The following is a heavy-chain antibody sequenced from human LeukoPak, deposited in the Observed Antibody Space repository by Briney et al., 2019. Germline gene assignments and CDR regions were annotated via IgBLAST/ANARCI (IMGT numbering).Heavy chain of an antibody. D-gene: IGHD6-6*01. CDR2: ISYDGSNK. CDR1: GFNFSSYA. Sequence: GGSLRLSCAASGFNFSSYAMHCVRQAPGKGLEWVAVISYDGSNKYYADSVKGRFTISRDNSKNTLYLQMNSLRAEDTAVYYCAKSYYSSSYDYFDYWGQGTLVTVSS. J-gene: IGHJ4*02. CDR3: AKSYYSSSYDYFDY. V-gene: IGHV3-30-3*01.